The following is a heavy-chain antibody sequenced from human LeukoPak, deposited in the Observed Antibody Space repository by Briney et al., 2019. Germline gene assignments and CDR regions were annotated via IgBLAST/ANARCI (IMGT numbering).Heavy chain of an antibody. CDR3: ARSIKGDSDH. D-gene: IGHD3-10*01. J-gene: IGHJ4*02. Sequence: GGSLRLSCAASGFTFRSYEMNWVRQAPGKGLDWVSYISSSGTTVYYADSVKGRFTVSRDNAKNSLYLQMNSLRAEDTAVYYRARSIKGDSDHWGQGTLVTVSS. CDR2: ISSSGTTV. CDR1: GFTFRSYE. V-gene: IGHV3-48*03.